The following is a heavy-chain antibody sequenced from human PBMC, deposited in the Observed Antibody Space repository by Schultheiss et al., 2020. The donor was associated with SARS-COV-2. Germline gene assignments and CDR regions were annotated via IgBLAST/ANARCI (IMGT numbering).Heavy chain of an antibody. CDR1: GGSISSYY. J-gene: IGHJ6*02. D-gene: IGHD1-14*01. Sequence: SETLSLTCTVSGGSISSYYWSWIRQPAGKGLEWIGRIYTSGSTNYNPSLKSRVTISVDTSKNQFSLKLSSVTAADTAVYYCARVSGRREPGYYYYYGMDVWGQGTTVTVSS. CDR2: IYTSGST. V-gene: IGHV4-4*07. CDR3: ARVSGRREPGYYYYYGMDV.